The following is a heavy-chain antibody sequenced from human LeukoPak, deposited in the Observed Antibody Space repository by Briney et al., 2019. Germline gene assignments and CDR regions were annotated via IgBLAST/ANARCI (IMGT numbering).Heavy chain of an antibody. J-gene: IGHJ4*02. CDR3: ARDDGGDWNYDY. Sequence: GGSLRLSCAASGFSFSNHWMTWVRQAPGKGLEWVAVIWYDGSIKYYVDSVKGRFTISRDNSKNTLYLQMNSLRAEDTAVYYCARDDGGDWNYDYWGQGTLVTVSS. CDR2: IWYDGSIK. V-gene: IGHV3-33*08. D-gene: IGHD1-7*01. CDR1: GFSFSNHW.